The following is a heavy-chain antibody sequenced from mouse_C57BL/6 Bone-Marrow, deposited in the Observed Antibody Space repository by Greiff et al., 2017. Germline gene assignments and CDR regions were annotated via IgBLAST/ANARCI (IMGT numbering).Heavy chain of an antibody. V-gene: IGHV1-69*01. CDR2: IGPSDSYT. J-gene: IGHJ4*01. CDR3: ASIYYYYEDHYAMDY. CDR1: GYTFTGYW. D-gene: IGHD2-4*01. Sequence: QVQLQQPGAELVMPGASVKLSCKASGYTFTGYWMHWVKQRPGQGLEWIGEIGPSDSYTNYDQKVKGKFTMTVDKSASTAYMQLSSLTSVDSAIYDCASIYYYYEDHYAMDYWGQGTSVTVSS.